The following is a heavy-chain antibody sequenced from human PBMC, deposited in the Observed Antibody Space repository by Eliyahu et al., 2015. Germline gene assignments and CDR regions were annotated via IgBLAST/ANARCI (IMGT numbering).Heavy chain of an antibody. CDR2: IFPSGDT. V-gene: IGHV4-4*07. D-gene: IGHD2-21*02. CDR1: GGSIYXYX. CDR3: ARGRDYCGGDCLFPDAYDI. Sequence: QVQLQESGPGLVKPSETLSLTCTVSGGSIYXYXGSWIRQPAGKGLEWIGRIFPSGDTNYNPSLKSRVTMSVDTSQKQFSLKLTSVNAADTAMYYCARGRDYCGGDCLFPDAYDIWGQGTKVTVSS. J-gene: IGHJ3*02.